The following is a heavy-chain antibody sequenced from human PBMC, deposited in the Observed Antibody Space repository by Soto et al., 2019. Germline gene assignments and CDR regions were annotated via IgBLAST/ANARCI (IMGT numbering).Heavy chain of an antibody. CDR1: GFTFSSYW. J-gene: IGHJ4*02. Sequence: PGGSLRLSCAASGFTFSSYWMSWVRQAPGKGLEWAANIKQDGSEKYYVDSVKGRFTISRDNAKNSLYLQMNSLRAEDTAVYYCAREVGFYDYVWGSYFDYWGQGTLVTVSS. D-gene: IGHD3-16*01. CDR2: IKQDGSEK. CDR3: AREVGFYDYVWGSYFDY. V-gene: IGHV3-7*01.